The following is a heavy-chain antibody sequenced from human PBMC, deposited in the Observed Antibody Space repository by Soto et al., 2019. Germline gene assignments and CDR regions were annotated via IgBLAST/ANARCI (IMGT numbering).Heavy chain of an antibody. J-gene: IGHJ5*02. V-gene: IGHV4-30-2*01. CDR1: GGSISSGGYS. CDR2: IYHSGST. CDR3: ARGVDTANWFDP. D-gene: IGHD5-18*01. Sequence: SETLSLTCAVSGGSISSGGYSWSWIRQPPGKGLEWIGYIYHSGSTYYNPSLKSRVTISVDRSKNQFSLKLSSVTSADTAVYYCARGVDTANWFDPWGQGTLVTVSS.